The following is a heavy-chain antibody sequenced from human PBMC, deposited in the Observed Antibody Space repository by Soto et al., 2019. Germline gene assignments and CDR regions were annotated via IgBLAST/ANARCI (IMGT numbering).Heavy chain of an antibody. CDR2: ISAYNGNT. V-gene: IGHV1-18*01. CDR3: ALDNWAYGEHVGIDV. Sequence: QVQLVQSGAEVKKPGASVKVSCKASGYTFTSYGISWVRQAPGQGLEWMGWISAYNGNTNYAQKLQGRVTMTTDTSTNTAYMELRSLRADDTAVYCCALDNWAYGEHVGIDVWGQGSTVTVYS. J-gene: IGHJ6*02. CDR1: GYTFTSYG. D-gene: IGHD1-20*01.